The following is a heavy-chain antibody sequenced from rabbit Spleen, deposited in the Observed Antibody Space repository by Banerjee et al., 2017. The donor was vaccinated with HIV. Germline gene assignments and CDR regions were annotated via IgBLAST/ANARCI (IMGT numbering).Heavy chain of an antibody. D-gene: IGHD1-1*01. V-gene: IGHV1S40*01. Sequence: QSLEESGGDLVKPGSSLTLTCTASGFTLSGAWMCWVRQAPGKGLEWIACIYICDGDIDYASWVNGRFIISKASSTTVTLHMTSLTAADTATYFCARDGGRGSYHFKLWGPGTLVTVS. CDR1: GFTLSGAW. CDR2: IYICDGDI. J-gene: IGHJ4*01. CDR3: ARDGGRGSYHFKL.